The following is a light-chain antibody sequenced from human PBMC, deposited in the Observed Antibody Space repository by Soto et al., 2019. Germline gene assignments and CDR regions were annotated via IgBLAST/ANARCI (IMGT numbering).Light chain of an antibody. Sequence: IQMTQSPSTLSASVGDIVTMTCRASQSISRWLALYQQKPGKAPQALIYDASSLKTGVPSRFSGSGSGTNFTLAISSRQSEDFATYYCQQTKSFPRTFGQGTKV. CDR3: QQTKSFPRT. V-gene: IGKV1-5*01. CDR2: DAS. CDR1: QSISRW. J-gene: IGKJ1*01.